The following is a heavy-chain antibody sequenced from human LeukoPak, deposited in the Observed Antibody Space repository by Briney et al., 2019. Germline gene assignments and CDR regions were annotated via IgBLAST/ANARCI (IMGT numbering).Heavy chain of an antibody. CDR1: GFTFDDYA. CDR3: AKDIEAFRLGWNAFDI. V-gene: IGHV3-9*01. J-gene: IGHJ3*02. D-gene: IGHD3-16*01. CDR2: ISWNSGSI. Sequence: PGGSLRLSCVAPGFTFDDYAMHWVRQAPGKGLEWVSGISWNSGSIGYADSVKGRFTISRDNAKNSLYLQMNSLRAEDTALYYCAKDIEAFRLGWNAFDIWGQGTMVTVSS.